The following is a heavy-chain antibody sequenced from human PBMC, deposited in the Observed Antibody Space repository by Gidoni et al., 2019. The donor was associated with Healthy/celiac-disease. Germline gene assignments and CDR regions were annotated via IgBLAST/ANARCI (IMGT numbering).Heavy chain of an antibody. Sequence: QVQLQLWGAGLLKPSETLSSTCVVYDGSFSGYYWFWIRQPPGKGLEWIGEINHRGRTNYNPSLKSRVTISVDTSKNQFSLKLSSVTAADTALYYCARMTYYDYVWGSYRYGYYFDYWGQGTLVTVSS. J-gene: IGHJ4*02. CDR3: ARMTYYDYVWGSYRYGYYFDY. CDR1: DGSFSGYY. V-gene: IGHV4-34*01. CDR2: INHRGRT. D-gene: IGHD3-16*02.